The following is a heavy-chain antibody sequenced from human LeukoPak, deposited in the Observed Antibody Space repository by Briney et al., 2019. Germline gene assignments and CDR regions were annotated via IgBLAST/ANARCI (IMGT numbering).Heavy chain of an antibody. Sequence: SETLSLTCTVSGGSISGYYWSWIRQPPGKGLEWIGYISYSGSTNYIPSLKSRVTISVDTSKNRFSLKLNSVTAADTAVYYCARSFGSGSYFDSWGQGTLVTVSS. D-gene: IGHD3-10*01. V-gene: IGHV4-59*01. J-gene: IGHJ4*02. CDR1: GGSISGYY. CDR3: ARSFGSGSYFDS. CDR2: ISYSGST.